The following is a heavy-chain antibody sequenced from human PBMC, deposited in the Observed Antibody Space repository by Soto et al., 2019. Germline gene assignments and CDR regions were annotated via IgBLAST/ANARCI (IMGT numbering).Heavy chain of an antibody. D-gene: IGHD6-19*01. CDR3: ARARYSSGWDYYYYGMDV. Sequence: GGSLRLSCAASGFTFSSYGMHWVRQAPGKGLEWVAVISYDGSNKYYADSVKGRFTISRDNSKNTLYLQMNSLRAEDTAVYYCARARYSSGWDYYYYGMDVWGQGTTVTVSS. CDR1: GFTFSSYG. CDR2: ISYDGSNK. V-gene: IGHV3-30*03. J-gene: IGHJ6*02.